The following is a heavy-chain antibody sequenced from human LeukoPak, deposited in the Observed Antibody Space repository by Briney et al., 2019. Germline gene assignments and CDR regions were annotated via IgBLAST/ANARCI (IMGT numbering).Heavy chain of an antibody. CDR3: ARRRTIAVAGYDAFDI. D-gene: IGHD6-19*01. J-gene: IGHJ3*02. CDR2: IYPGDSDT. Sequence: KGSGYSFTRXWXGGGRXMTGKGLXGXXIIYPGDSDTRYSPSFQGPLTISADKSISTAYLQWSSLKASDTAMYYCARRRTIAVAGYDAFDIWGQGTMVTVSS. CDR1: GYSFTRXW. V-gene: IGHV5-51*01.